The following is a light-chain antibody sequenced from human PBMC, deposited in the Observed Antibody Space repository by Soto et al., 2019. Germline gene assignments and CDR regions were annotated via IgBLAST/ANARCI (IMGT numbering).Light chain of an antibody. CDR1: QGIGNS. CDR3: QKDDSAPWT. CDR2: SAS. J-gene: IGKJ1*01. Sequence: IQMTQSPSSLSASVGDRVIITCRASQGIGNSLAWYQQKAGRVPKLLMHSASTLLSGVPSRFSGSGSGTDFTLTISSLQPEDVATYYCQKDDSAPWTFGQGTKVEIK. V-gene: IGKV1-27*01.